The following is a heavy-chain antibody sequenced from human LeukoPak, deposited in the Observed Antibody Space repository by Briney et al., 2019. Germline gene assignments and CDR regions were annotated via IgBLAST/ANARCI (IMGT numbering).Heavy chain of an antibody. CDR1: GFTFSSYA. D-gene: IGHD2-21*02. CDR2: ISGTGIST. J-gene: IGHJ4*02. CDR3: AKVNYCGGDCRYFDY. V-gene: IGHV3-23*01. Sequence: GGSLRLSCAASGFTFSSYAMSWVRQAPGKGLEWVSAISGTGISTYYADSVKGRFTISRDNSKNTLYLQMNSLRAEDTAIYYCAKVNYCGGDCRYFDYWGLGTLVTVSS.